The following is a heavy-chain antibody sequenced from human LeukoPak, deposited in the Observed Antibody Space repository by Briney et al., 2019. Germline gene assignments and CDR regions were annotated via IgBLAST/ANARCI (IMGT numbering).Heavy chain of an antibody. V-gene: IGHV4-34*01. D-gene: IGHD3-22*01. J-gene: IGHJ3*02. CDR3: ARVLSYYDSSGYFQHAFDI. CDR1: GFIFSSSW. Sequence: GSLRLSCAASGFIFSSSWMSWIRQPPGKGLEWIGEINHSGSTNYNPSLKSRVTISVDTSKNQFSLKLSSVTAADTAVYYCARVLSYYDSSGYFQHAFDIWGQGTMVTVSS. CDR2: INHSGST.